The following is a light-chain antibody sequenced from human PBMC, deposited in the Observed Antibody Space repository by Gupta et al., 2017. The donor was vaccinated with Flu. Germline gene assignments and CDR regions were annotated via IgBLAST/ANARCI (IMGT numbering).Light chain of an antibody. CDR3: HRHNCSPKWT. CDR1: QSLSANF. V-gene: IGKV3-20*01. J-gene: IGKJ1*01. Sequence: EIVLTQSPGTLSLSPWERATLSCRASQSLSANFFAWYQQQPGQAPILLIYGASSWATGIPDRFSGSWSGTFFTLTIIRLEPEDFAVYYCHRHNCSPKWTFGQGTKVEIK. CDR2: GAS.